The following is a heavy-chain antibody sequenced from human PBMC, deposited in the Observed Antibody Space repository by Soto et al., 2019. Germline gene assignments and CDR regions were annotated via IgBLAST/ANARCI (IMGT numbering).Heavy chain of an antibody. CDR1: GFTFDDYA. CDR2: ISCNSGSI. V-gene: IGHV3-9*01. CDR3: ARVLADSYDSSGASDY. J-gene: IGHJ4*02. D-gene: IGHD3-22*01. Sequence: EVQLVESGGGLVQPGRSLRLSCAASGFTFDDYAMHWVRQAPGKGLEWVSGISCNSGSIGYADSVKGRFTISRDNAKNSLYLHMTSLSAEATALSYSARVLADSYDSSGASDYWCQGTRATFSS.